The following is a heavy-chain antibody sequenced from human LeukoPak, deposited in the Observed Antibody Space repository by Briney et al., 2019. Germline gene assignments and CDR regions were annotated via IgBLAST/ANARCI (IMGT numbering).Heavy chain of an antibody. V-gene: IGHV4-59*08. CDR2: IYYSGST. Sequence: PSETLSLTCTVSGGSISSYYWSWIRQPPGKGLEWIGYIYYSGSTNYNPSLKSRVTISVDTSKNQFSLKLSSVTAADTAVYYCARTYDSSGYPDAFDIWGQGTMVTVSS. CDR3: ARTYDSSGYPDAFDI. J-gene: IGHJ3*02. D-gene: IGHD3-22*01. CDR1: GGSISSYY.